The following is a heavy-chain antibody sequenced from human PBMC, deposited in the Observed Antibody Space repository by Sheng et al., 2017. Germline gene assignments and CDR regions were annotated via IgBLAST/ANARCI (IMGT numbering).Heavy chain of an antibody. J-gene: IGHJ5*02. D-gene: IGHD2-8*01. CDR1: GYNLASYG. CDR3: ARDISNGMFDP. V-gene: IGHV1-18*01. CDR2: ISTKHFRP. Sequence: QVQLVQSGTEVKKPGASVKVSCKPSGYNLASYGISWVRQAPGHGLEWMGWISTKHFRPDYAQKFQGRVTISADETTSTAYMELRSLRSEDTAMYYCARDISNGMFDPWGQGTLVIVSS.